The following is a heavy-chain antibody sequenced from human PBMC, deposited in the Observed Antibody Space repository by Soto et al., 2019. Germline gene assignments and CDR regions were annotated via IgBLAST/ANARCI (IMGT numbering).Heavy chain of an antibody. J-gene: IGHJ4*01. CDR3: ASGLTGLTY. D-gene: IGHD2-21*01. V-gene: IGHV4-59*01. CDR2: VWYNGDT. CDR1: GDSTSDYY. Sequence: PSETLSLTCTVSGDSTSDYYWIWVRQPPGKGLEWIGFVWYNGDTNYNPSLKSRVTISVDTSKKYFSLNLISVTAADTALYFCASGLTGLTYWGHETLVPV.